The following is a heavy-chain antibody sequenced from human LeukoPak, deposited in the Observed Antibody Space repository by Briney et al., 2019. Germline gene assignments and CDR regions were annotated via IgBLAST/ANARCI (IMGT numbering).Heavy chain of an antibody. V-gene: IGHV4-34*01. CDR3: ARPFSVVAPRWSGWFDP. Sequence: PSETLSLTCAVYGGSFSGYYWSWIRQPPGKGLEWIGEINHSGSTNYNPSLKSRVTISVDTSKNQFSLKLSSVTAADTAVYYCARPFSVVAPRWSGWFDPWGQGTLVTVSS. CDR1: GGSFSGYY. CDR2: INHSGST. J-gene: IGHJ5*02. D-gene: IGHD3-3*01.